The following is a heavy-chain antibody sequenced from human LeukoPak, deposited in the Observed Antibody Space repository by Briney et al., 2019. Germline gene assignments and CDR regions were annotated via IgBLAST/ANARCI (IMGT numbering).Heavy chain of an antibody. Sequence: KASETLSLTCTVSGGSISSYYWSWIRQPPGKGLEWIGYIYYSGSTNYNPSLKSRVTIPVDTSKNQFSLKLSSVTAADTAVYYCARGRGYYGSGSYSSFDYWGQGTLVTVSS. CDR2: IYYSGST. V-gene: IGHV4-59*12. D-gene: IGHD3-10*01. CDR3: ARGRGYYGSGSYSSFDY. CDR1: GGSISSYY. J-gene: IGHJ4*02.